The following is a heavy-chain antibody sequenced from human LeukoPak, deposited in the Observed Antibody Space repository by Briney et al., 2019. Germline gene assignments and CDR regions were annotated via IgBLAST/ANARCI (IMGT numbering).Heavy chain of an antibody. CDR3: ARVGYFDWLSLAY. J-gene: IGHJ4*02. CDR1: GGSFSGYY. Sequence: PSETLSLTCAVYGGSFSGYYWSWIRQPPGKGLEWIGEINHSGSTNYNPSLKSRVTISVDTSKNQFSLKLSSVTAADTAVYYCARVGYFDWLSLAYWGQGTLVTVSS. V-gene: IGHV4-34*01. CDR2: INHSGST. D-gene: IGHD3-9*01.